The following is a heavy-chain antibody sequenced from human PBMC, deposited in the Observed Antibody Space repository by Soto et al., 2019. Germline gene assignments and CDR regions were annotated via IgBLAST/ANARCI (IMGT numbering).Heavy chain of an antibody. CDR1: GGSFSGYY. J-gene: IGHJ4*01. V-gene: IGHV4-34*01. D-gene: IGHD6-19*01. Sequence: SETLSLTCAVYGGSFSGYYWNWIRQPPGKGLEWIGEINHSGSTNYNPSLKSRVTISVDTSKNQFSLKLRSVTAADAAVYHCARIDGSGWFFEYWGQGTLVTVSS. CDR2: INHSGST. CDR3: ARIDGSGWFFEY.